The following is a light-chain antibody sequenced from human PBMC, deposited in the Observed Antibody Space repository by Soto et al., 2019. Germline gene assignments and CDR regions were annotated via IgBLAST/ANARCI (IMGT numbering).Light chain of an antibody. CDR1: QGVSSSF. CDR3: QQYAGSPPYT. J-gene: IGKJ2*01. CDR2: GAS. V-gene: IGKV3-20*01. Sequence: EIVLTQSPGTLSLSPGERATLSCRASQGVSSSFLSWYQQKPGQAPRLLIFGASTRATGLPDRFSGSGSGKDFTLTISRLEPEDFAVYYCQQYAGSPPYTFGQGTKLEIK.